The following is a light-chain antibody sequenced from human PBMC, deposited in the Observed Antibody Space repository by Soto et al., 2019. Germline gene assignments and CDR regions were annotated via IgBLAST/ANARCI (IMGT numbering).Light chain of an antibody. J-gene: IGKJ1*01. CDR3: QQQGTSPPSWT. V-gene: IGKV3-20*01. CDR1: QSVTSNY. CDR2: GAS. Sequence: ETVLTQSPGTLSLSPGERATLFCRASQSVTSNYLAWYQQKPGQAPRLLIYGASSRATGIPDRFSGSGSGTDFTLTISRLEPEDFAVYYCQQQGTSPPSWTFGQGTKVEIK.